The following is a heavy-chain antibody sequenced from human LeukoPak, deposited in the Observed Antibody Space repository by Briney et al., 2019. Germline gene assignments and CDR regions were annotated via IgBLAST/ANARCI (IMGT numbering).Heavy chain of an antibody. CDR1: GFTFSSYE. Sequence: GGSLRLSCAASGFTFSSYEMNWVRQAPGKGLEWVSYISSSGNTIYYVDSVKGRFTISRDSSKNSLYLQMNSLRGEDTAVYYCARDGPHYDLNVWGKGTTVTVSS. V-gene: IGHV3-48*03. CDR2: ISSSGNTI. CDR3: ARDGPHYDLNV. J-gene: IGHJ6*03.